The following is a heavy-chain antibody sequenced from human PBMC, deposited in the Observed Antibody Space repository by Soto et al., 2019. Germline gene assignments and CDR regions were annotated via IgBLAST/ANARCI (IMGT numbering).Heavy chain of an antibody. J-gene: IGHJ4*02. CDR3: ATGKRWSYAPFDY. CDR1: GFTFSHHY. V-gene: IGHV3-72*01. D-gene: IGHD1-26*01. Sequence: EVQLVESGGGLVQPGGSLRLSCAASGFTFSHHYMDWVRHAPGKGLEWVGRIRKKANSYTTEYAASVKGRFTILRDDSKNSLYLQMNSLKTEDTTVYYCATGKRWSYAPFDYWGQGTLVTVST. CDR2: IRKKANSYTT.